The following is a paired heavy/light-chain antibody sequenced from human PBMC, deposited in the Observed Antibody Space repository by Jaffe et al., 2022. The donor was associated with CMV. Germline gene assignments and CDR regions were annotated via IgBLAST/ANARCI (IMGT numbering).Heavy chain of an antibody. J-gene: IGHJ4*02. CDR1: GFTFSNAW. D-gene: IGHD3-22*01. Sequence: EVQLVESGGGLVKPGGSLRLSCAASGFTFSNAWMSWVRQAPGKGLEWVGRIKSKTDGGTTDYAAPVKGRFTISRDDSKNTLYLQMNSLKTEDTAVYYCTTDMNDQPNYYDSSGYFYWGQGTLVTVSS. CDR3: TTDMNDQPNYYDSSGYFY. V-gene: IGHV3-15*01. CDR2: IKSKTDGGTT.
Light chain of an antibody. CDR2: DVS. CDR1: SSDVGGYNY. Sequence: QSALTQPASVSGSPGQSITISCTGTSSDVGGYNYVSWYQQHPGKAPKLMIYDVSNRPSGVSNRFSGSKSGNTASLTISGLQAEDEADYYCSSYTSSSTPDVVFGGGTKLTVL. J-gene: IGLJ2*01. V-gene: IGLV2-14*03. CDR3: SSYTSSSTPDVV.